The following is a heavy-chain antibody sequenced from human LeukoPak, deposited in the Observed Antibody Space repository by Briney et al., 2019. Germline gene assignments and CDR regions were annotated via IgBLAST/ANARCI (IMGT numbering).Heavy chain of an antibody. CDR3: AKIPQVVIFSVPNFDY. Sequence: GGSLRLSCAASGFTFSAYGMSWVRQAPGKGLEWVSGFSGSGDKTYYADSVKGRFTISRDNSKNTLFLQMNSLRAEDTAVYYCAKIPQVVIFSVPNFDYWGQGTLVTVSS. CDR1: GFTFSAYG. V-gene: IGHV3-23*01. CDR2: FSGSGDKT. D-gene: IGHD3/OR15-3a*01. J-gene: IGHJ4*02.